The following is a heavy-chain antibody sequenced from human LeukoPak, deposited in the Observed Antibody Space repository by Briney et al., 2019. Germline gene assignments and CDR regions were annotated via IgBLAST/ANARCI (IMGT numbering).Heavy chain of an antibody. CDR3: ARVAGLWFGEFYFDY. V-gene: IGHV4-31*03. D-gene: IGHD3-10*01. CDR1: GGSISSGGYY. CDR2: IYYSGST. J-gene: IGHJ4*02. Sequence: SETLSLTCTVSGGSISSGGYYWSWIRQHPGKGLEWIGYIYYSGSTYYNPSLKSRVTTSVDTSKNQFSLKLSSVTAADTAVYYCARVAGLWFGEFYFDYWGQGTLVTVSS.